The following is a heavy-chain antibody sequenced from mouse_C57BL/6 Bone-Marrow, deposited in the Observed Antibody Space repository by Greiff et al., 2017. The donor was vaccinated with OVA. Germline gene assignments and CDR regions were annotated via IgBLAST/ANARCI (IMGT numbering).Heavy chain of an antibody. D-gene: IGHD1-1*01. CDR3: AREKKILLRFFDY. J-gene: IGHJ2*01. V-gene: IGHV3-6*01. CDR1: GYSITSGYY. Sequence: EVQRVESGPGLVKPSQSLSLTCSVTGYSITSGYYWNWIRQFPGNKLEWMGYISYDGSNNYNPSLKNRISITRDTSKNQFFLKLNSVTTEDTATYYCAREKKILLRFFDYWGQGTTLTVSS. CDR2: ISYDGSN.